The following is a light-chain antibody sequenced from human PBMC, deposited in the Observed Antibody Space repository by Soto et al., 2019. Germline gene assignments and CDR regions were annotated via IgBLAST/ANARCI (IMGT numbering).Light chain of an antibody. J-gene: IGKJ1*01. V-gene: IGKV3D-15*01. CDR2: GAS. Sequence: IFITQSPATLSASPGERATLSCRPSQNINNNLAWYQQKPGQAPRLLIYGASTRATGIPTRFSGRGSGTDFTLTISSLQSEDFAVYYCQQYNSWPRTFGRGTKVDIK. CDR1: QNINNN. CDR3: QQYNSWPRT.